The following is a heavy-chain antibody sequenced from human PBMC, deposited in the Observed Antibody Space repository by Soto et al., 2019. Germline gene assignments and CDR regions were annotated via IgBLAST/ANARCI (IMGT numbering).Heavy chain of an antibody. CDR2: MNPNSGNT. CDR3: ARAQEGGFWSGYNAFDI. D-gene: IGHD3-3*01. V-gene: IGHV1-8*01. CDR1: GYTFTSYD. Sequence: ASVKVSCKASGYTFTSYDINWVRQATGQGLEWMGWMNPNSGNTGYAQKFQGRVTMTRNTSISTAYMELSSLRSEDTAVYYCARAQEGGFWSGYNAFDIWGQGTMVTVSS. J-gene: IGHJ3*02.